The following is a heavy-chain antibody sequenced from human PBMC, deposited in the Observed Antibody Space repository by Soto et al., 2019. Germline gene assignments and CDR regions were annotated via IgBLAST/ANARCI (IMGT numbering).Heavy chain of an antibody. CDR2: IIPMVGMA. V-gene: IGHV1-69*02. CDR3: ATNYGSGSTHFDY. D-gene: IGHD3-10*01. J-gene: IGHJ4*02. CDR1: GDTFSFYT. Sequence: QVQLVQSGAEVKKPGSSVRLSCTASGDTFSFYTISWVRKAPGQGPEWMRRIIPMVGMADYPQKFQGRVTISADKSTSTAYMVLSSLRSDDTAVYFCATNYGSGSTHFDYWGQGTLVTVAS.